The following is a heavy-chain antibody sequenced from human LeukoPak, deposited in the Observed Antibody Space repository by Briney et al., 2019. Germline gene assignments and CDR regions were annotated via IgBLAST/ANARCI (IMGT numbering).Heavy chain of an antibody. CDR2: ISYDGSNK. D-gene: IGHD6-13*01. V-gene: IGHV3-30-3*01. Sequence: PGGSLRLSCAASGFTFDDYAMHWVRQAPGKGLEWVAVISYDGSNKYYADSVKGRFTISRDNSKNTLYLQMNSLRAEDTAVYYCARVQQLVDYWGQGTLVTVSS. CDR1: GFTFDDYA. CDR3: ARVQQLVDY. J-gene: IGHJ4*02.